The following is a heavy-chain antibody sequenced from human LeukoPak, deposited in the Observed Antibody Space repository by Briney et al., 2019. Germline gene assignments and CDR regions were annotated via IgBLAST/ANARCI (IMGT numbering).Heavy chain of an antibody. D-gene: IGHD6-13*01. V-gene: IGHV4-31*03. Sequence: PSETLSLTCTVSGGSISSGGYYWSWIRQHPGKGLEWIGYIYYSGSTYYNPSLKSRVTISVDTSKNQFSLKLSSVTAADTAVYYCARAAAGTGRRGWLFDYWGQGTLVTVSS. CDR2: IYYSGST. CDR3: ARAAAGTGRRGWLFDY. CDR1: GGSISSGGYY. J-gene: IGHJ4*02.